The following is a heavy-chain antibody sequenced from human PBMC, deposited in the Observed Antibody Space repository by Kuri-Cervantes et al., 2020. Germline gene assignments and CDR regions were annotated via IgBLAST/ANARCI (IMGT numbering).Heavy chain of an antibody. V-gene: IGHV4-39*01. Sequence: SETLSLTCTVSGGSISSYYWGWIRQPPGKGLEWIGSIYYSGCTYYNPSLKSRVTISVHTSKNQFSLKLSSVTAADTAVYYCARSYYDILTGYWYYFDYWGQGTLVTVSS. J-gene: IGHJ4*02. D-gene: IGHD3-9*01. CDR2: IYYSGCT. CDR3: ARSYYDILTGYWYYFDY. CDR1: GGSISSYY.